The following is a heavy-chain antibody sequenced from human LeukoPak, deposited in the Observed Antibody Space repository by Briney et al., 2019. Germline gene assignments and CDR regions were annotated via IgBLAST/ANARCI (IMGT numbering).Heavy chain of an antibody. CDR2: IYHSGST. J-gene: IGHJ4*02. D-gene: IGHD3-22*01. CDR3: SRSPNLYDSSGYWDFDY. CDR1: GGSISSSNW. V-gene: IGHV4-4*02. Sequence: SETLSLTCAVSGGSISSSNWWSWVRQPPGKGLEWIGEIYHSGSTNYNPSLKSRVTISVDKSKNQFSLKLSSVTAADTAVYYCSRSPNLYDSSGYWDFDYWGQGTLVTVSS.